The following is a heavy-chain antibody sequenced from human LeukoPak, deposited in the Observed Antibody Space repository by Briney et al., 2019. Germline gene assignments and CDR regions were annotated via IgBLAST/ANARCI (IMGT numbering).Heavy chain of an antibody. CDR3: ARATEMLWYSGRQSRFDP. Sequence: ASVTVSCTASGYTFTSYGISWVRQAPGQGLEWMGWISAYNGNTNYAQKLQGRVTMTTDTSTSTAYMELRSLRSDDTAVYYCARATEMLWYSGRQSRFDPWGQGTLVTVSS. J-gene: IGHJ5*02. D-gene: IGHD5-18*01. CDR1: GYTFTSYG. V-gene: IGHV1-18*01. CDR2: ISAYNGNT.